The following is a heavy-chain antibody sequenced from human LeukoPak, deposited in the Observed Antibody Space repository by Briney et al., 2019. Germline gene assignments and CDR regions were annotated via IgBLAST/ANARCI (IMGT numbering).Heavy chain of an antibody. D-gene: IGHD3-10*01. Sequence: PSETLSLTCTVSGGSISSGGYYWSWIRQHPGKGLEWIGYIYYSGSTYYNPSLKSRVTISVDTSKNQFSLKLSSVTAADTAVYYCARDRVRGVIRWFDPWGQGTLVTVSS. V-gene: IGHV4-31*03. J-gene: IGHJ5*02. CDR1: GGSISSGGYY. CDR2: IYYSGST. CDR3: ARDRVRGVIRWFDP.